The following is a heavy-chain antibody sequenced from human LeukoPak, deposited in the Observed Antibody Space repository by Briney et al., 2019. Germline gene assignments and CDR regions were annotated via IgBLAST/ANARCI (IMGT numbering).Heavy chain of an antibody. D-gene: IGHD5-24*01. J-gene: IGHJ4*02. CDR2: IYYSGST. V-gene: IGHV4-59*01. CDR1: GGSISSYY. Sequence: SETLSLTCTVSGGSISSYYWSWIRQPPGKGLERIGYIYYSGSTNYNPSLKSRVTISVDTSKNQFSLKLSSVTAADTAVYYCARVSRDGYNYVVDYWGQGTLVTVSS. CDR3: ARVSRDGYNYVVDY.